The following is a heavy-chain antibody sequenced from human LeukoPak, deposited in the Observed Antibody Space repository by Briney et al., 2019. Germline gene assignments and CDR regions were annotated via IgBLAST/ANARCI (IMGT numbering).Heavy chain of an antibody. CDR1: GGSLSSYY. J-gene: IGHJ6*04. Sequence: PSENLSLTCTVSGGSLSSYYWSLVRQSPGEGIEWIGYIYYSGSTNYNPSLKSRVTISVDTSKNQFSLKLSSVTAADTAVYYCARGGHYGSAVLGVWGKGTTVTISS. CDR3: ARGGHYGSAVLGV. D-gene: IGHD3-10*01. CDR2: IYYSGST. V-gene: IGHV4-59*01.